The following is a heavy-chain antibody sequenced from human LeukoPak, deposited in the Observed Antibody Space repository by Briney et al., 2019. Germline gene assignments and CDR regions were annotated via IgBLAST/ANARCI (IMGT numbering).Heavy chain of an antibody. CDR1: GFTVSSNY. CDR3: ARRRGSGSLNYYYYYYMDV. J-gene: IGHJ6*03. CDR2: IYSGGST. V-gene: IGHV3-66*01. D-gene: IGHD3-10*01. Sequence: GGFLRLSCAASGFTVSSNYMSWVRQAPGKGLEWVSVIYSGGSTYYADSVKGRFTISRDNSKNTLYLQMNSLRAEDTAVYYCARRRGSGSLNYYYYYYMDVWGKGTTVTISS.